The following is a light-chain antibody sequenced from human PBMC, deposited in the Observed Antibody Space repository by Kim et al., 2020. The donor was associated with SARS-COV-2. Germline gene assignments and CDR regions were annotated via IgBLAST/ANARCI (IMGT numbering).Light chain of an antibody. CDR1: QSISIW. CDR2: GAS. CDR3: QQYNSYSGT. V-gene: IGKV1-5*01. Sequence: DIQMTQSPSTLSASVGDRVTITCRASQSISIWLAWYQQKPGKAPKLLISGASSLESGVPSRFSGSGSGTEFTLTISSLQPDDFATYYCQQYNSYSGTFGQGTKVDIK. J-gene: IGKJ1*01.